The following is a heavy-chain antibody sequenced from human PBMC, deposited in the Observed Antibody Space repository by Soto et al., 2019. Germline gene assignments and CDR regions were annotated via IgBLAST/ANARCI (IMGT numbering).Heavy chain of an antibody. J-gene: IGHJ5*02. CDR1: GFTFDDYT. V-gene: IGHV3-43*01. CDR3: AKDSPLRFDP. Sequence: EVQLVESGGVVVQPGGSLRLSCAASGFTFDDYTMHWVRQAPGKGLEWVSLISWDGGSTYYADSVKGRFTISRDNSKNSLYLQMNSLRTEDTALYYCAKDSPLRFDPWGQGTLVTVSS. CDR2: ISWDGGST.